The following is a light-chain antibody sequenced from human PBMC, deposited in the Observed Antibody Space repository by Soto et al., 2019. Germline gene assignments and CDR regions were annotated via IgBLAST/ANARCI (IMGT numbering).Light chain of an antibody. Sequence: EIVLTQSPGTLSLSPGERATLSCRASQSVGDRYLAWYQQKPGQAPRLLIYRASSRATGIPDRFSGSGSGTDFTLTISILEPGDFAVYYCQQYGSSPATFGQGTKVEIK. CDR1: QSVGDRY. J-gene: IGKJ1*01. V-gene: IGKV3-20*01. CDR3: QQYGSSPAT. CDR2: RAS.